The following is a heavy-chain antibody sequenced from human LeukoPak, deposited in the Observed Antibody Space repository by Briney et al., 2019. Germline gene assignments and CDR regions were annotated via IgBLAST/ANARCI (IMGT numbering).Heavy chain of an antibody. CDR3: ARSITMIVDWFDP. CDR2: ISSSGSTI. J-gene: IGHJ5*02. D-gene: IGHD3-22*01. Sequence: PGGSLRLSCAASGFTFSDYYMSWIRQAPGKGLEWVSYISSSGSTIYYADSVKGRFTISRDNAKNSLYLQMNSLRAEDTAVYFCARSITMIVDWFDPWGQGTLVTVSS. V-gene: IGHV3-11*04. CDR1: GFTFSDYY.